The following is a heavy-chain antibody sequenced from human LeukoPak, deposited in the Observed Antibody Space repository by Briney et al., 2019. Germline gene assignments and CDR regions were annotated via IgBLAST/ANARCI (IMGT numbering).Heavy chain of an antibody. D-gene: IGHD6-6*01. CDR2: ISGSGSTI. J-gene: IGHJ4*02. CDR1: GFTFSDNY. Sequence: GWSLRLSCAASGFTFSDNYMSWIRQAPGKGLEWVSYISGSGSTIYYTDSVKGRFTISRDNAKNSLFLQMNSLRAEDTAVYYCARDDYRSSSVDYWGQGSLVTVSP. CDR3: ARDDYRSSSVDY. V-gene: IGHV3-11*01.